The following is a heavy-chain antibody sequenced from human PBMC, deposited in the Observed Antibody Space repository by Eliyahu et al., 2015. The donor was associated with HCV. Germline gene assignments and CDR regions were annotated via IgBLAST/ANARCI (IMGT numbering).Heavy chain of an antibody. CDR3: AKDIFMVRGVSVGTNFDY. J-gene: IGHJ4*02. Sequence: EVQLVQSGGGLVQPGRSLRLSCVVXGFXFDXYAXHWVRQAPGKGLEWVSGINWNSVSINYADSVKGRFTISRDNAKNSLYLQMNSLRPEDTALYYCAKDIFMVRGVSVGTNFDYWGQGTLVTVSS. CDR2: INWNSVSI. CDR1: GFXFDXYA. D-gene: IGHD3-10*01. V-gene: IGHV3-9*01.